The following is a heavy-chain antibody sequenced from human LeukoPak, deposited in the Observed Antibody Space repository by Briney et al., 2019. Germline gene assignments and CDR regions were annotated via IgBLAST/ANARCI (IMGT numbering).Heavy chain of an antibody. D-gene: IGHD6-13*01. V-gene: IGHV3-7*05. CDR3: ASGGTYSSSSFDY. J-gene: IGHJ4*02. CDR2: IKQDGREK. Sequence: GGSLRLSCAASGFTFSRYWMSWVRQAPGKGLEWVGNIKQDGREKQYVDSVKGRFTISRDNAKNSVFLQMNSLRAEDTAMYYCASGGTYSSSSFDYWGQGTLVTVSS. CDR1: GFTFSRYW.